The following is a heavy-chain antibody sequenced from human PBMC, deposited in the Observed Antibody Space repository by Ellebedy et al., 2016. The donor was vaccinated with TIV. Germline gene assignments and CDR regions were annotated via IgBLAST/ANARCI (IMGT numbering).Heavy chain of an antibody. D-gene: IGHD3-16*01. CDR3: ARARNYALDS. V-gene: IGHV3-7*01. CDR2: IKYDDADK. Sequence: GESLKISCAASGFTFSVTWMSWARQAPGKRLEWVARIKYDDADKDYVDSVRGGFTISGDNAKNSLYLQMNSLRVEDTAVYFCARARNYALDSWGQGTLVTVSS. J-gene: IGHJ4*02. CDR1: GFTFSVTW.